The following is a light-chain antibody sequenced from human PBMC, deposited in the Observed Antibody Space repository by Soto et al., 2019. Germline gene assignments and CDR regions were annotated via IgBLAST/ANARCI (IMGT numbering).Light chain of an antibody. CDR2: GAS. J-gene: IGKJ2*01. V-gene: IGKV3-20*01. CDR3: QQYDNWPYT. Sequence: EIVLTQSPGTLSLSPGERATLFCRASQSVATSQLAWYQQKPGQAPRLLIGASSRATGVPDRFIASGSGTDFTLTISRLEPEDFAVYFCQQYDNWPYTFGQGTKLEIK. CDR1: QSVATSQ.